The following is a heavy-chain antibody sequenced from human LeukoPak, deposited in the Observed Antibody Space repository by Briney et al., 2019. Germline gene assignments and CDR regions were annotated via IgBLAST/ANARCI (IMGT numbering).Heavy chain of an antibody. CDR1: GFTVSRNY. V-gene: IGHV3-53*05. D-gene: IGHD3-16*01. J-gene: IGHJ6*04. CDR2: IYSGGST. CDR3: VRVPILGPAV. Sequence: GGCLRLSCAVSGFTVSRNYMSCVRDAPGKGLERVSDIYSGGSTYYADSVTGRFTISRDNSKKTLSLQMNSLRAEDTAPSLCVRVPILGPAVWGKGTRSPSPQ.